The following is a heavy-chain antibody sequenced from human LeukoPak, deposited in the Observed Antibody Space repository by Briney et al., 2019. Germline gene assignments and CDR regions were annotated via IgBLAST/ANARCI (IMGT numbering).Heavy chain of an antibody. D-gene: IGHD2-2*01. Sequence: PSETLSLTCAVSGGSISSGGYSWSWIRQPPGKGLEWIGEINHSGSTNYNPSLKSRVTISVDTSKNQFSLKLSSVTAADTAVYYCARGTVVPAAMGVDPWGQGTLVTVSS. J-gene: IGHJ5*02. V-gene: IGHV4-30-2*01. CDR1: GGSISSGGYS. CDR2: INHSGST. CDR3: ARGTVVPAAMGVDP.